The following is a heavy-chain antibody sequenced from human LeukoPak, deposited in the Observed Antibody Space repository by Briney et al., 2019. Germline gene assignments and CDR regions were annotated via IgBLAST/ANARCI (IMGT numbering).Heavy chain of an antibody. V-gene: IGHV1-2*02. Sequence: GASVKVSCKASGYTFTSYDINWVRQAPGQGLEWMGWINPNSGGTNYAQKFQGRVTMTRDTSISTAYMEPSRLRSDDTAVYYCARRGYSYGYENGVLDYWGQGILVTVSS. J-gene: IGHJ4*02. D-gene: IGHD5-18*01. CDR1: GYTFTSYD. CDR3: ARRGYSYGYENGVLDY. CDR2: INPNSGGT.